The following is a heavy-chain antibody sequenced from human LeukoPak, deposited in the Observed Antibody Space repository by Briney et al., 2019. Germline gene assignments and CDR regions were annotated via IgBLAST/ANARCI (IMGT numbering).Heavy chain of an antibody. CDR1: GFTFSSYA. Sequence: GGSLRLSCAASGFTFSSYAMNWVRQAPGKGLEWVSTISSSGGTTYHADSVKGRFTISRDYSKNTLYLQMNSLRAEDTAVYYCAKDGMYSSSSSYYFDYWGQGTLVTVSS. CDR2: ISSSGGTT. D-gene: IGHD6-6*01. CDR3: AKDGMYSSSSSYYFDY. J-gene: IGHJ4*02. V-gene: IGHV3-23*01.